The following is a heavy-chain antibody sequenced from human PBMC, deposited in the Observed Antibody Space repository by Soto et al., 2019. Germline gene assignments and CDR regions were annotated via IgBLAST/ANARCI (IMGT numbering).Heavy chain of an antibody. CDR2: ISGSGATT. CDR1: GFTFNRYA. J-gene: IGHJ4*02. D-gene: IGHD2-21*02. CDR3: AKDPEVVVTAPDY. Sequence: EVQLLESGGGLVRPGGSLRLSCAASGFTFNRYAMNWVRQAAGKGLEWVSGISGSGATTYYADSVTGRFTISRDNSKNTVYPQMNSLRAGDTAVYYCAKDPEVVVTAPDYWGQGTLVTVSS. V-gene: IGHV3-23*01.